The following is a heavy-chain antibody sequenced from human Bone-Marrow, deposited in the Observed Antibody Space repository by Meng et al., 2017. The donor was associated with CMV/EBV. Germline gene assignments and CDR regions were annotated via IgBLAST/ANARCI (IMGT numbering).Heavy chain of an antibody. J-gene: IGHJ4*02. CDR1: GGTFSSYA. V-gene: IGHV1-69*05. Sequence: SVKVSCKASGGTFSSYAISWVRQAPGQGLEWMGGIIPIFGTANYAQKFQGRVTITTDESTSTAYMELSSLRSEDTAVYYCARGQRKTIFGVVIIEGPGTIYYFDYWGQGTLATVSS. CDR2: IIPIFGTA. CDR3: ARGQRKTIFGVVIIEGPGTIYYFDY. D-gene: IGHD3-3*01.